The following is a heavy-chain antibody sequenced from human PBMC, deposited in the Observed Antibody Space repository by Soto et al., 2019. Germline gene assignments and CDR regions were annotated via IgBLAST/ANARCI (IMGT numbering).Heavy chain of an antibody. J-gene: IGHJ5*02. V-gene: IGHV4-4*07. Sequence: SETLSLTCIVSGGSISEKYWNWVRQPPGKGLEWIGLIFANGHTDYNPSLKSRVTMSVEASKNQFSLRLTSMTAADTAVYYCAASIAQSGLNWLDPCGRGPLVTVSP. CDR2: IFANGHT. CDR1: GGSISEKY. CDR3: AASIAQSGLNWLDP. D-gene: IGHD6-6*01.